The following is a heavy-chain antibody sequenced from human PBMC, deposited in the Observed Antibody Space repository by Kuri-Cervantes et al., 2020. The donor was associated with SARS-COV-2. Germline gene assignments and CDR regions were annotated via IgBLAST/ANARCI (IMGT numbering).Heavy chain of an antibody. CDR1: GYTFTGYN. CDR3: ARDGQPIHPCNSGVCYYYYYYMDV. CDR2: INPKSGGT. D-gene: IGHD2/OR15-2a*01. J-gene: IGHJ6*03. Sequence: ASVKVSCKASGYTFTGYNIHWVRQAPGQGLEWLGWINPKSGGTNHAQEFQGRITMTRDTSISTVYMELTRLRSDDTAVYYCARDGQPIHPCNSGVCYYYYYYMDVWGKGTTVTVSS. V-gene: IGHV1-2*02.